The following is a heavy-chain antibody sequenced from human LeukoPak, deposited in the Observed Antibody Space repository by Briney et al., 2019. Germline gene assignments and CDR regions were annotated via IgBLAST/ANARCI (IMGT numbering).Heavy chain of an antibody. CDR2: IHPSTGNP. CDR3: ARAFQSLGGLSLPDY. CDR1: GGTFSSYA. D-gene: IGHD3-16*02. Sequence: GASVKVSCKASGGTFSSYAISWVRQAPGQGLEWMGWIHPSTGNPTYAQGFTGRFVFSLDTSVSTTYLQISSLKAEDTAVYFCARAFQSLGGLSLPDYWGRGTLVTVSS. J-gene: IGHJ4*02. V-gene: IGHV7-4-1*02.